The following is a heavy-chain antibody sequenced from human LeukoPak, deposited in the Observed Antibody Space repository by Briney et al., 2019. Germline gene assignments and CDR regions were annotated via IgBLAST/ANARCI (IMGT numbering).Heavy chain of an antibody. D-gene: IGHD3-9*01. Sequence: GGSLRLSCAASGFTFSSYAMSWVRQAPGKGLEWVAIISYGGDNKYYADSVKGRFTISRDNSKSMLYLQMNGLRPEDTAVYYCSRDGPRDYDILTALDYWGQGTVVSVSS. V-gene: IGHV3-30*04. CDR1: GFTFSSYA. CDR2: ISYGGDNK. CDR3: SRDGPRDYDILTALDY. J-gene: IGHJ4*02.